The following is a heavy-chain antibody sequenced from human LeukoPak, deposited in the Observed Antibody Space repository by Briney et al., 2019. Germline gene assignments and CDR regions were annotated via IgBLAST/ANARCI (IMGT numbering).Heavy chain of an antibody. CDR1: GDSTSNFY. Sequence: SETLSLTCTVSGDSTSNFYWNWIRQSPGKGLEWIGNIHYSGSSVYNPSLKSRGTISIDTSRRQFFLKLNSVTAADTAVYYCARGLGDPYYYYGLDVWGQGTTVTVSS. CDR3: ARGLGDPYYYYGLDV. J-gene: IGHJ6*02. CDR2: IHYSGSS. V-gene: IGHV4-59*12. D-gene: IGHD3-10*01.